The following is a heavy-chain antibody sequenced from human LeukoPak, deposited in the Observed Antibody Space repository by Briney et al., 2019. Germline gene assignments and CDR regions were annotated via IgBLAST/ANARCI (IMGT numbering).Heavy chain of an antibody. J-gene: IGHJ4*02. CDR2: ISAYNRST. CDR1: GYSFITYG. D-gene: IGHD3-22*01. CDR3: ARPYDSSGYYNYYFDN. Sequence: ASVKVSCKASGYSFITYGISWVRQAPGQGLEWMGWISAYNRSTDYAQNLQGRVTMTTDTYTSTAYMEMRSLRSDDTAVYYCARPYDSSGYYNYYFDNWGQGTLVTVSS. V-gene: IGHV1-18*01.